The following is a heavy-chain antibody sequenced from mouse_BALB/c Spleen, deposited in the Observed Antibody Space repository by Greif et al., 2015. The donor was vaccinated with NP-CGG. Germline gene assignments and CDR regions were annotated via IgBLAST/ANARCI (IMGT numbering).Heavy chain of an antibody. V-gene: IGHV5-4*02. CDR1: GFTFSDYY. D-gene: IGHD2-1*01. Sequence: EVQLVESGGGLVKPGGSLKPSCAASGFTFSDYYMYWVRQTPEKRLEWVATISDGGSYTYYPDSVKGRFTISRDNAKNNLYLQMSSLKSEDTAMYYCARDGNYWYFDVWGAGTTVTVSS. CDR3: ARDGNYWYFDV. CDR2: ISDGGSYT. J-gene: IGHJ1*01.